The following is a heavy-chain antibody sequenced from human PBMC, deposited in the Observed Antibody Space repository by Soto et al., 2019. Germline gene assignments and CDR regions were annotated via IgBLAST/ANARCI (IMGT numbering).Heavy chain of an antibody. J-gene: IGHJ4*02. D-gene: IGHD2-15*01. CDR3: GKRSLGATGNTDADS. CDR2: IDNNGVT. Sequence: SETLSLTCIVSVGSVYSNGHYCGWIRQPPGKGLEWIGSIDNNGVTNYNSSLKSRVTISRDTSKNQFSLRLTSVTAADTAVYYCGKRSLGATGNTDADSWRPGTLVIVSS. V-gene: IGHV4-39*01. CDR1: VGSVYSNGHY.